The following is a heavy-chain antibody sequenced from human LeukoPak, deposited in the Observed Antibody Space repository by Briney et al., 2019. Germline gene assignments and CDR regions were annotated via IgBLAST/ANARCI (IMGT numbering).Heavy chain of an antibody. J-gene: IGHJ5*02. CDR2: MSGSGGST. CDR3: AKDQSLDGGNVRGYFDP. Sequence: PGGSLRLSCAASGFTFSNYAMNWVRQTPGKGLEWVSVMSGSGGSTYYADSVKGRFTISRDNSKSTVYLEVNSLRAEDTAVYYCAKDQSLDGGNVRGYFDPWGQGTLVTVFS. V-gene: IGHV3-23*01. D-gene: IGHD4-23*01. CDR1: GFTFSNYA.